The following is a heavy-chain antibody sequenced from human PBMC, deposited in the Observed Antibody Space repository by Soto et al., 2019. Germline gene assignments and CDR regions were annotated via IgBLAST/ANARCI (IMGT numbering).Heavy chain of an antibody. CDR3: VRQKAFFDWSSHVTGPGGMDV. CDR2: IHHSGTT. CDR1: GGYFSGYY. J-gene: IGHJ6*02. D-gene: IGHD3-9*01. V-gene: IGHV4-34*01. Sequence: QVQLQQWGAGLLKPSETLSLTCAVNGGYFSGYYWNWIRQSAGKGLEWIGRIHHSGTTNYNPSLKSRLTISLDTSKNHFSLQLNSVTAADTAIDYCVRQKAFFDWSSHVTGPGGMDVWGQGTSVTVSS.